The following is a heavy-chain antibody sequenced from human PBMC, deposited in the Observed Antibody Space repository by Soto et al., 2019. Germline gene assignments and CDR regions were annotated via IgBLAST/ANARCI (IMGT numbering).Heavy chain of an antibody. CDR1: GDSVTGHY. CDR3: ARRRYNVGWEDFDS. Sequence: PSETLSLTCTVSGDSVTGHYWSWIRQPPGKGLKWIGYIYYNGNINYNPSLRSRVTISVDTSRSQFSLKLSSVTAADTAVYYCARRRYNVGWEDFDSWGQGSLVTV. D-gene: IGHD1-26*01. J-gene: IGHJ4*02. V-gene: IGHV4-59*02. CDR2: IYYNGNI.